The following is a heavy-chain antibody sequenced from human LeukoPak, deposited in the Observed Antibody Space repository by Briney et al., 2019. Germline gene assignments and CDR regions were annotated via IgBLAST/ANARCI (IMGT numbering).Heavy chain of an antibody. CDR2: IGSKVNNFAT. V-gene: IGHV3-73*01. D-gene: IGHD1-26*01. J-gene: IGHJ4*02. CDR3: ASLAGGYFFDH. Sequence: PGGSLRLSCAASGFTFSGSTMHWVRQASGKGLEWVGQIGSKVNNFATAYAASVKGRFTISRDNAKNSLYLQINGPRVEDTAVYYCASLAGGYFFDHWGQGTLVTVSS. CDR1: GFTFSGST.